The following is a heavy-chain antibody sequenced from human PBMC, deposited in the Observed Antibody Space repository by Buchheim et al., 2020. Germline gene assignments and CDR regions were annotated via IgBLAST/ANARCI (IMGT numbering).Heavy chain of an antibody. CDR1: GFTFSSYA. CDR3: AKHYGGDYGAYFDY. Sequence: EVQLVESGGGLVQPGGSLRLSCAVSGFTFSSYAMSWVRQAPGKGLEWVSAITAGGGNTFYTDSVKGWFTISRDNSKNTLYMQMNSLRAEDTALYYCAKHYGGDYGAYFDYWGQGTL. J-gene: IGHJ4*02. D-gene: IGHD4-23*01. V-gene: IGHV3-23*04. CDR2: ITAGGGNT.